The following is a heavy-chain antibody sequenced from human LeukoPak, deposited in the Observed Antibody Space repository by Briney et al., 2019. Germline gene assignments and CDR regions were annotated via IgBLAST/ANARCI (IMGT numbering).Heavy chain of an antibody. V-gene: IGHV1-18*01. Sequence: GASVKVSCKASGYTFTSYGISWVRQAPGQGLEWMGWISAYNGNTNYAQKLQGRVTMTTDTSTSTVYMELRSLRSDDTAVYYCARVGYDSSVYYYYGMDVWGQGTTVTVSS. D-gene: IGHD3-22*01. CDR1: GYTFTSYG. J-gene: IGHJ6*02. CDR3: ARVGYDSSVYYYYGMDV. CDR2: ISAYNGNT.